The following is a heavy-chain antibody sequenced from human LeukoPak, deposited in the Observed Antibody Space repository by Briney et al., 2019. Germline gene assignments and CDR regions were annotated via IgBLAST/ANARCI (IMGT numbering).Heavy chain of an antibody. CDR2: ISGSGGST. CDR1: GFTFSSYA. D-gene: IGHD6-19*01. J-gene: IGHJ4*02. V-gene: IGHV3-23*01. CDR3: ASRIAVASPGY. Sequence: GGPLRLSCAASGFTFSSYAMSWVRQAPGKGLEWVSAISGSGGSTYYADSVKGRFTISRDNSKNTLYLQMNSLRAEDTAVYYCASRIAVASPGYWGQGTLVTVSS.